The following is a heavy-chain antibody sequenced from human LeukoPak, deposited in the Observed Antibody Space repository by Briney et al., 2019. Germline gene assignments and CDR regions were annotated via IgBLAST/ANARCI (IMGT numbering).Heavy chain of an antibody. V-gene: IGHV1-2*02. Sequence: SSVKVSCKASGYTFTSYYMHWVRQAPGQGLEWMGWINPNSGGTNFAQKFRGRVTMTRDTSLSTAYMELRGLTSDDTAVYYCARDTAMSSRYFDLWGRGTLVTVSS. D-gene: IGHD5-18*01. CDR3: ARDTAMSSRYFDL. CDR1: GYTFTSYY. CDR2: INPNSGGT. J-gene: IGHJ2*01.